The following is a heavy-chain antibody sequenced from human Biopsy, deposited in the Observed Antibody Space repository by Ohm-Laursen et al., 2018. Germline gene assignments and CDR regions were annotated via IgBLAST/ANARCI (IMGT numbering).Heavy chain of an antibody. V-gene: IGHV1-18*01. CDR3: ARVFCTSTTCYGLLDN. D-gene: IGHD2/OR15-2a*01. CDR1: GYTFTSYG. J-gene: IGHJ4*02. CDR2: ISPYNDKT. Sequence: SVKVSCKASGYTFTSYGISWVRQAPGQGLEWMGWISPYNDKTSYPPKLQDRVTMTADTSTNTAHMELRSLRSDDTAVYYCARVFCTSTTCYGLLDNWGQGTVVTVSS.